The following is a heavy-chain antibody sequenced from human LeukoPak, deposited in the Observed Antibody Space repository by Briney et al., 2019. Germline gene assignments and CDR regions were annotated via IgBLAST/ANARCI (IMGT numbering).Heavy chain of an antibody. V-gene: IGHV1-46*01. CDR3: ARDSGTVSDAFDI. CDR1: GYTFISYY. CDR2: INPSGGST. J-gene: IGHJ3*02. D-gene: IGHD4-11*01. Sequence: ASVNVSCKASGYTFISYYIHWLRQAPGQGVEWMGIINPSGGSTRYAQKFQGRVTMTRGTSTDTIYMELSSLRSEDTAVYFCARDSGTVSDAFDIWGQGTMVTVSS.